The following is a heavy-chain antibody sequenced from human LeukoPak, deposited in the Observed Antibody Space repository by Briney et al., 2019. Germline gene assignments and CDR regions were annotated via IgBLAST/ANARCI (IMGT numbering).Heavy chain of an antibody. D-gene: IGHD3-22*01. CDR2: IYTSGST. V-gene: IGHV4-61*02. Sequence: SQTLSLTCTVSGGSLSRGSYYWSSIRQPAGKGLEWIGRIYTSGSTNYNPSLTSRVTLSVDTSKNQFSLRLSSVTAADTAVYYCAISGWHSSGYPITFDYWGQGTLVTVSS. CDR1: GGSLSRGSYY. CDR3: AISGWHSSGYPITFDY. J-gene: IGHJ4*02.